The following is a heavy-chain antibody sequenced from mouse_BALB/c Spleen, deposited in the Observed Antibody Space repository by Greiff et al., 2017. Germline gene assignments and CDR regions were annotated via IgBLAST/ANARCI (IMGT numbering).Heavy chain of an antibody. CDR3: ARGGDGYYDYYAMDY. J-gene: IGHJ4*01. Sequence: EVKLVESGGGLVQPGGSLRLSCATSGFTFTDYYMSWVRQPPGKALEWLGFIRNKANGYTTEYSASVKGRFTISRDNSQSILYLQMNTLRAEDSATYYCARGGDGYYDYYAMDYWGQGTSVTVSS. D-gene: IGHD2-3*01. CDR1: GFTFTDYY. CDR2: IRNKANGYTT. V-gene: IGHV7-3*02.